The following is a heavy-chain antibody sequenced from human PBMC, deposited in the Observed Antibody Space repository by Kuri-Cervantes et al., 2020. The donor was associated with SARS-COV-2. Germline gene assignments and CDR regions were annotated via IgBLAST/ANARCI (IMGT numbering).Heavy chain of an antibody. V-gene: IGHV3-30-3*01. Sequence: GESLKISCAASGFTFSSYAMHWVRQAPGKGLEWVAVISYDGSNKYYADSVKGRFTISRDNSKNTLYLQTNSLRAEDTAVYYCARSTRITIFVDYWGQGTLVTVSS. J-gene: IGHJ4*02. CDR2: ISYDGSNK. CDR1: GFTFSSYA. CDR3: ARSTRITIFVDY. D-gene: IGHD3-3*01.